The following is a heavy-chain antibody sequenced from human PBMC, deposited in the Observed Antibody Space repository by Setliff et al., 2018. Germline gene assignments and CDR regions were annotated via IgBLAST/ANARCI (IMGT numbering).Heavy chain of an antibody. Sequence: ASVKVSCKASGYTFAGYYMHWVRQAPGQGLEWMGWINPNSGGANYAQKFQGRVTMTRDTSISTGYMELSRLRSDDTAVYYCAKERAYDGINYYGMDVWGQGTTVTVSS. V-gene: IGHV1-2*02. J-gene: IGHJ6*01. CDR2: INPNSGGA. D-gene: IGHD3-22*01. CDR1: GYTFAGYY. CDR3: AKERAYDGINYYGMDV.